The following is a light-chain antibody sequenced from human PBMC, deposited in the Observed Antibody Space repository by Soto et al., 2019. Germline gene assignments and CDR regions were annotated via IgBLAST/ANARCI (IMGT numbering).Light chain of an antibody. CDR1: QSVDSN. J-gene: IGKJ4*01. CDR2: GAS. Sequence: EIVMTHSPATLSVSPGERATLSCRASQSVDSNLAWYQQKPGQAPRLLIYGASTRATGIPAGFSGSGSGTQFTLTISSLQSEDFAVYYCQQYNNWPPLTFGGGTKVDIK. V-gene: IGKV3-15*01. CDR3: QQYNNWPPLT.